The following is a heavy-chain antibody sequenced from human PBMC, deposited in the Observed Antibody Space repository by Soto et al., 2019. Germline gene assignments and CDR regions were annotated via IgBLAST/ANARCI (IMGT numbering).Heavy chain of an antibody. D-gene: IGHD1-26*01. V-gene: IGHV1-18*01. Sequence: QVQLVQSGAEVKKPGASVKVSCKASGYTFTNYGISWVRQAPGQGLEWMGWISTYNGNTNYAQKLQGRVTMTTDTSTNTAYMELRSLRSDDTAVYYCARDYSLMGATIEHDYWGQGTLVTVSS. CDR2: ISTYNGNT. CDR1: GYTFTNYG. CDR3: ARDYSLMGATIEHDY. J-gene: IGHJ4*02.